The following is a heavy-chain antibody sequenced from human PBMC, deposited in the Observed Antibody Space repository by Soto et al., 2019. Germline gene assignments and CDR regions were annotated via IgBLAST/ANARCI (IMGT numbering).Heavy chain of an antibody. D-gene: IGHD3-3*01. CDR3: ARSGYYGMDV. CDR2: ISYDGSNK. J-gene: IGHJ6*02. Sequence: QVQLVESGGGVVQPGRSLRLSCAASGFTFSSYAMHWVRQAPGKGLEWVAVISYDGSNKYYADSVKGRFTISRDNSKNTLYLQMNSLRAEDTAVYYCARSGYYGMDVWGQGNPGHRL. CDR1: GFTFSSYA. V-gene: IGHV3-30-3*01.